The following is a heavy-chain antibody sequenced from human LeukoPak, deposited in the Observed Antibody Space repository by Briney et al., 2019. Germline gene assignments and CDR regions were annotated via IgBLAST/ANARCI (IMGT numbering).Heavy chain of an antibody. CDR1: GGSISSGTYY. CDR3: ARVVRRRDYRNAFDI. D-gene: IGHD4-11*01. V-gene: IGHV4-61*02. Sequence: SSETLSLTCTVSGGSISSGTYYWTWIRQPAGKGLEWIGRIYTSGSTNYNPSLKSRVTTSVDTSKNQFSLKLTSVTAADTAVYYCARVVRRRDYRNAFDIWGQGTMVTVSS. CDR2: IYTSGST. J-gene: IGHJ3*02.